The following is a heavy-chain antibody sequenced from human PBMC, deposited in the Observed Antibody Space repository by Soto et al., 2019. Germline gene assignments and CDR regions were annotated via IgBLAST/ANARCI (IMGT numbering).Heavy chain of an antibody. V-gene: IGHV2-5*01. CDR3: ASGLATLPVVAFDI. CDR1: GFSLSTSGVG. D-gene: IGHD6-6*01. CDR2: IYWSGDE. J-gene: IGHJ3*02. Sequence: QGTLKESGPTLVKPTQTLTLTCSFSGFSLSTSGVGVGWIRQSPGKALEWLALIYWSGDEHYRPSLKSRLSIIKDTSKNHVVLIMTDMDPVDTATYSCASGLATLPVVAFDIWGQGTMVTVSS.